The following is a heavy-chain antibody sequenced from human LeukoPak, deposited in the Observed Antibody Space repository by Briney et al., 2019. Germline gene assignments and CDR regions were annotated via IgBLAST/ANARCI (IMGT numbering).Heavy chain of an antibody. D-gene: IGHD5-18*01. CDR2: IIPILGIA. CDR3: ARDVDTPWAFDY. J-gene: IGHJ4*02. CDR1: GGTFSSYA. Sequence: SVKVSCKASGGTFSSYAISWVRQAPGQGLEWMGRIIPILGIANYAQKFQGRVTITADKSTSTAYMELSSLRSGDTAVYYCARDVDTPWAFDYWGQGTLVTVSS. V-gene: IGHV1-69*04.